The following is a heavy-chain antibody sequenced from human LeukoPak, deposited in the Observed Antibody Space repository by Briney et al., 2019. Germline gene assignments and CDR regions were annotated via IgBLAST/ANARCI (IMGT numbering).Heavy chain of an antibody. CDR2: IYTSGST. CDR3: AAYSYGYFGYFDY. J-gene: IGHJ4*02. D-gene: IGHD5-18*01. Sequence: SETLSLTCTVSGGSISSGSYYWSWIRQPAGKGLEWIGRIYTSGSTNYNPSLKSRVTISVDTSKNQLSLKLSSVTAADTAVYYCAAYSYGYFGYFDYWGQGTLVTVSS. V-gene: IGHV4-61*02. CDR1: GGSISSGSYY.